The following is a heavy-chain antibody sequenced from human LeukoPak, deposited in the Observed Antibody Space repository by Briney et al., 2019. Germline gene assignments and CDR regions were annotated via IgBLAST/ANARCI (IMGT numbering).Heavy chain of an antibody. D-gene: IGHD3-9*01. J-gene: IGHJ6*03. CDR3: AREERYFDWLSNYYYYYYMDV. Sequence: SETLSLTCTVSGGSISSSSYYWGWIRQPPGKGLEWIGSIYYSGSTYYNPSLKSRVPISVDTSKNQFSLELSSVTAADTAVYYCAREERYFDWLSNYYYYYYMDVWGKGTTVTVSS. CDR1: GGSISSSSYY. CDR2: IYYSGST. V-gene: IGHV4-39*07.